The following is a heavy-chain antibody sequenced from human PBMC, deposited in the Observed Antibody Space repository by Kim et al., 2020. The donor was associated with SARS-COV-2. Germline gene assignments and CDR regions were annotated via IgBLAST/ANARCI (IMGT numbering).Heavy chain of an antibody. J-gene: IGHJ1*01. CDR3: ARTSDKWELLGYVQH. D-gene: IGHD1-26*01. Sequence: GGSRRLSCAASGFPFSDYYRNWIRQAPGKGLEWVSYITSSGSTIYYADSVKGRFTISRDNAKNSLYLQMSSLRAEDTAVYYCARTSDKWELLGYVQHWARAPWSPSPQ. CDR2: ITSSGSTI. V-gene: IGHV3-11*01. CDR1: GFPFSDYY.